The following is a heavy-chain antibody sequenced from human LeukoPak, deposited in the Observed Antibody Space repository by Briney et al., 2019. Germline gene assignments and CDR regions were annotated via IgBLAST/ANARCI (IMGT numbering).Heavy chain of an antibody. Sequence: PGGSLRLSCAASGFTFSSYAMCWVRQAPGTGLEWVSSMTGSSGSTYYADSVKGRFTISRDNSKNILFLQMNSLRADDTAIYYCARSSTNMVLYYFDFWGQGTLVPVSS. CDR1: GFTFSSYA. CDR3: ARSSTNMVLYYFDF. V-gene: IGHV3-23*01. J-gene: IGHJ4*02. D-gene: IGHD3-10*01. CDR2: MTGSSGST.